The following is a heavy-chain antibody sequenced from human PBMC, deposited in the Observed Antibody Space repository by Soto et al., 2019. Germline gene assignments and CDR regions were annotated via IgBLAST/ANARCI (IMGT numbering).Heavy chain of an antibody. V-gene: IGHV3-23*01. CDR2: ISGSGGST. CDR3: EKGQRYSSGWYYYYGMHV. D-gene: IGHD6-19*01. J-gene: IGHJ6*02. Sequence: GSLRLSCAASGFTFSSYAVSWVRQAPGEGLEWVSAISGSGGSTYYADSVKGRFTLSRDNSKNTLYLQMNSLRAEDTAVYYCEKGQRYSSGWYYYYGMHVWGPGTTVTVSS. CDR1: GFTFSSYA.